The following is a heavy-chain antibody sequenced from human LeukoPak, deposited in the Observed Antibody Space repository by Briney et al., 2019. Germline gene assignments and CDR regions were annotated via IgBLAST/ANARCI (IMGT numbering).Heavy chain of an antibody. Sequence: ASVKVSCKASGYTFTSYGISWVRQAPGQGLEWMGWISAYNGNTNYAQKPQGRVTMTTDTSTSTAYMELRSLRSDDTAVYYCARDSGSYGIGGHWGQGALVTVSS. D-gene: IGHD1-26*01. CDR1: GYTFTSYG. J-gene: IGHJ4*02. CDR3: ARDSGSYGIGGH. CDR2: ISAYNGNT. V-gene: IGHV1-18*01.